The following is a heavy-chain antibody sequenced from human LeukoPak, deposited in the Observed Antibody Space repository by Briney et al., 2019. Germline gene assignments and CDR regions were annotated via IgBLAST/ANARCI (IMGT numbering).Heavy chain of an antibody. V-gene: IGHV3-7*01. J-gene: IGHJ4*02. CDR3: ARELRTFDS. D-gene: IGHD3-16*01. CDR1: GFTFSSYW. CDR2: IKHNGNEK. Sequence: GGSLRLSCAASGFTFSSYWMTWVRPAPGKGLEWVANIKHNGNEKNYVDSVEGRFTISRDNAKNSLSLQMNSLRAEDTAVYYCARELRTFDSWGQGTLVTVSS.